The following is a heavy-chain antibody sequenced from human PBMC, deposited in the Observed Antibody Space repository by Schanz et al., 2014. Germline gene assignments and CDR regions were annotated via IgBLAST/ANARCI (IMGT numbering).Heavy chain of an antibody. Sequence: EVQLVESGGGLVQPGGSLRLSCAASGFTFSSYSMNWVRQAPGKGLEWVSYISSSSSTRYYADSVKGRFTISRDNAKNSLFLQMNSLRAEDTAVYYCARVHSTSLERGSHYYMDVWGKGTTVTVSS. CDR1: GFTFSSYS. V-gene: IGHV3-48*01. CDR2: ISSSSSTR. D-gene: IGHD2-2*01. J-gene: IGHJ6*03. CDR3: ARVHSTSLERGSHYYMDV.